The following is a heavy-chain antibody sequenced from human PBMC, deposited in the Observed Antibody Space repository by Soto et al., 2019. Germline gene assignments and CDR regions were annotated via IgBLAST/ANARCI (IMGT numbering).Heavy chain of an antibody. V-gene: IGHV3-33*01. Sequence: QVQLVESGGGVVQPGRSLRLSCAASGFTFSSYGMHWVRQAPGKGLEWVAVIRYDGSNKYYADSVKGRFTISRDNSKNTLYLQMNSLRAEDTAVYYCARDRGRTSGYDYFDYWGQGTLVTVSS. D-gene: IGHD5-12*01. CDR3: ARDRGRTSGYDYFDY. CDR2: IRYDGSNK. J-gene: IGHJ4*02. CDR1: GFTFSSYG.